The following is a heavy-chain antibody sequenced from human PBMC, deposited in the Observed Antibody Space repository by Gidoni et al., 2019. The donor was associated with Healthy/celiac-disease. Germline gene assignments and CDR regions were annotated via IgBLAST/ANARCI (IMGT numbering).Heavy chain of an antibody. D-gene: IGHD2-2*01. V-gene: IGHV4-34*01. CDR1: GGSFSGYY. CDR2: INHSGST. J-gene: IGHJ6*02. CDR3: AGGQLLNYYYYGMDV. Sequence: QVQLQQWGAGLLKPSETLSLTCAAYGGSFSGYYWSWIRQPPGKGLEWIGEINHSGSTNYNPSLKSRVTISVDTSKNQFSLKLSSVTAADTAVYYCAGGQLLNYYYYGMDVWGQGTTVTVSS.